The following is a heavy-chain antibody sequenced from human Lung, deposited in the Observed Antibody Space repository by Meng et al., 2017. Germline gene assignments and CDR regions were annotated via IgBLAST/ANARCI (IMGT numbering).Heavy chain of an antibody. CDR1: GYTFTGYY. CDR3: AREIVVVPAATEGRDY. Sequence: ASVKVSCKASGYTFTGYYMHWVRQVPGQGLEWMGRINPNSGGTNYAQKFQGRVTMTRDTSISTAYMELSRLRSDDTAAYYCAREIVVVPAATEGRDYWGQGTLVTVSS. CDR2: INPNSGGT. V-gene: IGHV1-2*06. J-gene: IGHJ4*02. D-gene: IGHD2-2*01.